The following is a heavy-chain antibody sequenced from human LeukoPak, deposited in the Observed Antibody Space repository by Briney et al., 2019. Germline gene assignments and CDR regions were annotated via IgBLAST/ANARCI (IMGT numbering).Heavy chain of an antibody. V-gene: IGHV3-7*01. CDR3: ARSYTYGYGYFDY. J-gene: IGHJ4*02. D-gene: IGHD5-18*01. CDR2: IKHDASEK. Sequence: GGSLRLSCKASGFIFSGYWMSWVRQAPGKGLEWVANIKHDASEKHYVDSVKGRFTISRDNTKNSVYLQMDSLRVDDTAVYYCARSYTYGYGYFDYWGQGTLVTVSS. CDR1: GFIFSGYW.